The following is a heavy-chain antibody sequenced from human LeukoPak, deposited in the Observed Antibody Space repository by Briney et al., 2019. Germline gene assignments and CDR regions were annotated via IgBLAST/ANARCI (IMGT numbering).Heavy chain of an antibody. D-gene: IGHD3-3*01. V-gene: IGHV1-69*13. CDR2: IIPIFGTA. CDR3: ARSRQGYDFWSGYFSH. CDR1: GYTFTNYY. Sequence: SVKVSCKASGYTFTNYYIHWVRQAPGQGLEWMGGIIPIFGTANYAQKFQGRVTITADESTSTAYMELSSLRSEDTAVYYCARSRQGYDFWSGYFSHWGQGTLVTVSS. J-gene: IGHJ4*02.